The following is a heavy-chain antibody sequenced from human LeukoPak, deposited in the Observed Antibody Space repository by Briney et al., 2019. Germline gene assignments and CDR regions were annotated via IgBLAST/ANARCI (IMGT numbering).Heavy chain of an antibody. CDR3: ARDSLTENGDQLNYWYFDL. J-gene: IGHJ2*01. D-gene: IGHD4-17*01. V-gene: IGHV1-69*06. Sequence: SVKVSCKASGGTFSSYAISWVRQAPGQGLEWMGGIIPIFGTANYAQKFQGRVTITADKSTSTAYMELSSLRSEDTAVYYCARDSLTENGDQLNYWYFDLWGRGTLVTVSS. CDR1: GGTFSSYA. CDR2: IIPIFGTA.